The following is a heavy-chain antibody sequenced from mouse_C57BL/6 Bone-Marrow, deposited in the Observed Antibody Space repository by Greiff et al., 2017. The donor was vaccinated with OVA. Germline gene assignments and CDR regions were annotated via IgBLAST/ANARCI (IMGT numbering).Heavy chain of an antibody. Sequence: VQLQQSVAELVRPGASVKLSCTASGFNIKNTYMHWVKQRPEQGLEWIGRIDSANGNTKSAPTFQGKATITTDTSSNTAYLQLSSLTSEDTAIYYCDRDYGSSSWFAYWGQGTLVTVSA. V-gene: IGHV14-3*01. CDR3: DRDYGSSSWFAY. J-gene: IGHJ3*01. CDR1: GFNIKNTY. CDR2: IDSANGNT. D-gene: IGHD1-1*01.